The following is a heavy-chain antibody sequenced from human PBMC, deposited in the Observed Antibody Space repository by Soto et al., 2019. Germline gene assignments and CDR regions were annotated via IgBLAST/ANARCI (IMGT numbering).Heavy chain of an antibody. D-gene: IGHD6-19*01. CDR1: GFTFSRYW. CDR3: ARRRSSGYHY. CDR2: IKQDGSEK. V-gene: IGHV3-7*01. Sequence: EVQLVESGGGLVQPGGSLRLSCAASGFTFSRYWVTWVRQAPGKGLEWVATIKQDGSEKYYVDSVKGRFTISRDNAKNSLFLQRNSLGAEYTAVYYCARRRSSGYHYCGQGTLVTGSS. J-gene: IGHJ4*02.